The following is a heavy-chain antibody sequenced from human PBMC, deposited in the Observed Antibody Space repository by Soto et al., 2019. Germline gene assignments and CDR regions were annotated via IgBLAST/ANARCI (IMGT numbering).Heavy chain of an antibody. CDR3: ARSQFDYVWGNDGYFDS. V-gene: IGHV5-51*01. J-gene: IGHJ4*02. D-gene: IGHD3-16*01. Sequence: GESLKISCKGSGYIFSTHWVGCVRQMPGKGLEWMGIIYPGDSDARYSPSFKGQVTISVDESTTTAFLQWSSLKASDTAMYFCARSQFDYVWGNDGYFDSWGQGTLVTVSS. CDR2: IYPGDSDA. CDR1: GYIFSTHW.